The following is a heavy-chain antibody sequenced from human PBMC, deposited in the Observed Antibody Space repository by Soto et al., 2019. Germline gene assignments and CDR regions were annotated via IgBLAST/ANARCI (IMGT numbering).Heavy chain of an antibody. Sequence: PSETLSLTCTVSGGSISSGGYCWNWIRQHPGKGPEWIAYIYYTGTTYYNPSLKSRVTISIDRSNNQFSLMLSSVTAADTAVYYCARDLRLDSWGPGTLVTVSS. CDR2: IYYTGTT. J-gene: IGHJ4*02. D-gene: IGHD2-21*02. CDR1: GGSISSGGYC. CDR3: ARDLRLDS. V-gene: IGHV4-31*03.